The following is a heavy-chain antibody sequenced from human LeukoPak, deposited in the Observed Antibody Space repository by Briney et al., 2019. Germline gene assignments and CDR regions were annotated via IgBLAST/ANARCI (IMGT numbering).Heavy chain of an antibody. D-gene: IGHD3-10*01. CDR2: IYSSGST. V-gene: IGHV4-59*01. CDR3: ARAYYYGSGSYGLDY. CDR1: GGSISRYY. J-gene: IGHJ4*02. Sequence: PSETLSLTCTVSGGSISRYYWSWIRQPPGKGLEWIGYIYSSGSTNYNPSLKSRVTISVDTSKNQFSLKLTSVTAADTAVYYCARAYYYGSGSYGLDYWGQGTLVTVSS.